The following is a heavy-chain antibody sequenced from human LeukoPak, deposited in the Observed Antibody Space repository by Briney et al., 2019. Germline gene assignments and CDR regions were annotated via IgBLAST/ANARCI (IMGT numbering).Heavy chain of an antibody. CDR3: AREDGRSYYGMDV. Sequence: SETLSLTCTVSGGSISSGGYYGSLIRQHPGKGLEWIGYIYYSGSTYYNPSLKSRVTISVDTSKNQFSLKLSSVTAADTAVYYCAREDGRSYYGMDVWGQGTTVTVSS. CDR2: IYYSGST. V-gene: IGHV4-31*03. J-gene: IGHJ6*02. CDR1: GGSISSGGYY. D-gene: IGHD5-24*01.